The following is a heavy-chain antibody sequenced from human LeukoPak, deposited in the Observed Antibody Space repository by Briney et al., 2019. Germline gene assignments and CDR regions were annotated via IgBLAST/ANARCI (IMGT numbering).Heavy chain of an antibody. CDR1: GFTFSSYA. D-gene: IGHD3-16*01. CDR3: ARDYGEV. J-gene: IGHJ4*02. CDR2: ISYDGSNK. V-gene: IGHV3-30-3*01. Sequence: GGSLRLSCAASGFTFSSYAMHWVRQAPGKGLEWVAVISYDGSNKYYADSVKGRFTISRDNSKNTLYLQMNSLRAEDTAVYYCARDYGEVWGQGTLVTVSS.